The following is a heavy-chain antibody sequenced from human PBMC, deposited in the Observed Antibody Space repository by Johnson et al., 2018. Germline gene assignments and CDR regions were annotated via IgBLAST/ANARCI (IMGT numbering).Heavy chain of an antibody. CDR2: IWYDGSNK. D-gene: IGHD2-2*01. Sequence: QVQLVQSGGGVVQPGRSLRLSCAASGFTFSSYGMHWVRQAPGKGLEWVAVIWYDGSNKYYADSVKGRFTISRDNSKNTLYLQMNSLRAEDTAVYYCERNIGVLPAATYYYGMAGWGQGTTVTVSS. CDR1: GFTFSSYG. CDR3: ERNIGVLPAATYYYGMAG. J-gene: IGHJ6*02. V-gene: IGHV3-33*01.